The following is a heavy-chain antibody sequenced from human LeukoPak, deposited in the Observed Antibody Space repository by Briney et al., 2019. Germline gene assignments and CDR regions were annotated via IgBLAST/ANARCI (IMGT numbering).Heavy chain of an antibody. CDR3: ARGDQLPYYYYMDV. CDR1: GSTFSDYH. Sequence: ASVKVSCKASGSTFSDYHINWVRQASGQGPEWMGWINPKSGDAKYGQAFQGRVTMTRDTSISTAYMELNRLRFDDTAMYYCARGDQLPYYYYMDVWGKGTTVTVSS. D-gene: IGHD2-2*01. CDR2: INPKSGDA. V-gene: IGHV1-2*02. J-gene: IGHJ6*03.